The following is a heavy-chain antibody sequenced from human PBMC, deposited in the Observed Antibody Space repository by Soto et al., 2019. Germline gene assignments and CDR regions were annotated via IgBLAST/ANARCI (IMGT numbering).Heavy chain of an antibody. CDR3: ARGFTGIQLWTPPGY. CDR1: GFTFSDYY. D-gene: IGHD5-18*01. J-gene: IGHJ4*02. Sequence: PGGSLRLSCAASGFTFSDYYMSWIRQAPGKGLEWVSYISSSSSYTNCADSVKGRFTISRDNAKNSLYLQMNSLRAEDTAVYYCARGFTGIQLWTPPGYWGQGTLVTVSS. V-gene: IGHV3-11*06. CDR2: ISSSSSYT.